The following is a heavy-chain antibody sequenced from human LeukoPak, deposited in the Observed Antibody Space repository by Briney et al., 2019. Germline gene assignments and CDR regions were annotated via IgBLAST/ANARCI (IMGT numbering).Heavy chain of an antibody. V-gene: IGHV1-2*06. D-gene: IGHD5-24*01. CDR1: GYTFTGYY. J-gene: IGHJ4*02. Sequence: ASVKVSCKASGYTFTGYYMHWVRQAPGQGLEWMGRINPNSGGTNYAQKFQGRVTMTRDTSISTAYMELSSLRSEDTAVYYCASLSERWLQPGEMVGWGQGTLVTVSS. CDR2: INPNSGGT. CDR3: ASLSERWLQPGEMVG.